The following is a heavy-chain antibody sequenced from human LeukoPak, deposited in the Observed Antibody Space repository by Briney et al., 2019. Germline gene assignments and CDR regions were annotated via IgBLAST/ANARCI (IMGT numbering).Heavy chain of an antibody. CDR3: ARDNSVRDEAWWFNP. CDR2: IYSSGST. V-gene: IGHV4-4*07. D-gene: IGHD5-24*01. J-gene: IGHJ5*02. CDR1: GGSISTYY. Sequence: PSETLSLTCTVSGGSISTYYWSWIRQPAGKGLEWIGRIYSSGSTNYNPSLKSRVTMSVDTSKNQFSLKLRSVTAADTAVYYCARDNSVRDEAWWFNPWGQGTLVTVSS.